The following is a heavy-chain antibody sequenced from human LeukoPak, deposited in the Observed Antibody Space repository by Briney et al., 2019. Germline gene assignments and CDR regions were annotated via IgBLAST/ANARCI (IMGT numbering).Heavy chain of an antibody. CDR3: ARAMSTFGGVRNYFDS. J-gene: IGHJ4*02. CDR1: GFTFSSYS. CDR2: ISSSSSYI. D-gene: IGHD3-16*01. V-gene: IGHV3-21*06. Sequence: PGGSLSLSCAASGFTFSSYSMNWVRQAPGKGLEWVSSISSSSSYIYYADSVKGRFRISRDNAKSSLDLEMNSLRAEDTAVYYCARAMSTFGGVRNYFDSWGQGTLVTVSS.